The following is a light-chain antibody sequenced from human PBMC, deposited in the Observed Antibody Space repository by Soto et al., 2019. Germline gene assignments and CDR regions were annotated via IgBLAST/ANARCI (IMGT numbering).Light chain of an antibody. CDR3: QQYYIWSSLT. J-gene: IGKJ5*01. CDR1: QSISSK. Sequence: EIVMTQSPATLSVSPGERATLSCRASQSISSKVGGYQQKPGQAPRLLIYGASTRATGVPPGFSGSGSGTEFTLTISSLQSQDFAVYYCQQYYIWSSLTFGQGTRLEIK. V-gene: IGKV3-15*01. CDR2: GAS.